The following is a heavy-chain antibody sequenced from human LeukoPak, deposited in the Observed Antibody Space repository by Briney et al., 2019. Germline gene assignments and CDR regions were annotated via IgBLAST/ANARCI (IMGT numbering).Heavy chain of an antibody. J-gene: IGHJ6*03. CDR2: ISRSSSLI. CDR1: GFTFSYYS. CDR3: AKVDRGDYSSSPVPYYNYYMNV. D-gene: IGHD6-13*01. Sequence: TGGSLRLSCAASGFTFSYYSMNWVRQAPGRGLEWVSCISRSSSLIFYSDSVRGRFTISRDNAKNLLYLHMNSLRVEDTAVYYCAKVDRGDYSSSPVPYYNYYMNVWGKGTTVTVSS. V-gene: IGHV3-21*01.